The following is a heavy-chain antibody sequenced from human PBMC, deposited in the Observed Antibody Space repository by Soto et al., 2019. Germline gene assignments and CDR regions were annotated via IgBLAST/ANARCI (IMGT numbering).Heavy chain of an antibody. J-gene: IGHJ4*02. CDR3: ARGPRNGGFVL. V-gene: IGHV1-8*01. CDR1: GYTFTTYD. CDR2: MSPKTGNT. D-gene: IGHD7-27*01. Sequence: QVQLVQSGAEVKKPGASVKVSCKASGYTFTTYDINWVRQATGQGLEWIGWMSPKTGNTGYAQNFQGRVTMTRNPSISTAYMELSSLTSEDTAVSYCARGPRNGGFVLWGQGTLVPVSS.